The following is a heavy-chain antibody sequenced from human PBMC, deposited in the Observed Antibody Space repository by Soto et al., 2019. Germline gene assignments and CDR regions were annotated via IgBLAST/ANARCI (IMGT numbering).Heavy chain of an antibody. CDR2: INPSGGGK. D-gene: IGHD3-10*01. CDR1: GYTFSNYY. Sequence: QVHLVQSGAEVKRPGVSVKVSCKASGYTFSNYYMHWVRQVPGHGLEWMGIINPSGGGKTYAQRFRGRLTVTRDTSTSTVYMELSRLRSDDTAIYFCARAPQYGSAGYYYNFWGQGTLVTVSS. CDR3: ARAPQYGSAGYYYNF. V-gene: IGHV1-46*01. J-gene: IGHJ4*02.